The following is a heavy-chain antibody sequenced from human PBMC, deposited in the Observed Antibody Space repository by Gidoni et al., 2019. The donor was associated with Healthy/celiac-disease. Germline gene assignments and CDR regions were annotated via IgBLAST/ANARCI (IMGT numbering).Heavy chain of an antibody. D-gene: IGHD1-7*01. CDR3: TTDQDLELPFDY. V-gene: IGHV3-15*01. CDR1: GFTFSNAW. Sequence: EVQLVESGGGLVKPGGSLRLSCAASGFTFSNAWMSWVRQAPGKGLEWVGRIKSKTDGGTTDYAAPVKGRFTISRDDSKNTLYLQMNSLKTEDTAVYYCTTDQDLELPFDYWGQGTLVTVSS. J-gene: IGHJ4*02. CDR2: IKSKTDGGTT.